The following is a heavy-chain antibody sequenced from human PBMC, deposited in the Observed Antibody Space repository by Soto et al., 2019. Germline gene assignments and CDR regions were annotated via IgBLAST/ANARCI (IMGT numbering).Heavy chain of an antibody. CDR1: GFTFSSYA. CDR2: ISGSGGST. D-gene: IGHD2-21*02. V-gene: IGHV3-23*01. J-gene: IGHJ4*02. Sequence: GGSVRLSCAASGFTFSSYAMSWVRQAPGKGLEWVSAISGSGGSTYYADSVKGRFTISRDNSKNTLYLQMNSLRAEDTAVYYCAKDRAHIVVVTAIPYWGQGTLVTVSS. CDR3: AKDRAHIVVVTAIPY.